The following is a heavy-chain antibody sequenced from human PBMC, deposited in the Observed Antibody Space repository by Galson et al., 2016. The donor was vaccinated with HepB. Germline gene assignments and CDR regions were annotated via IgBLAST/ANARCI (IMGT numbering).Heavy chain of an antibody. V-gene: IGHV5-51*01. D-gene: IGHD6-6*01. Sequence: QSGAEVKKPGEPLKISCKGSGYSFTNYWIGWVRQMPGKGLEWMGIIYPSDSDTRYNPSFQGQVSFSADKSISTAYLQWGSLKASDTAMYYCAKARSTSPYYYAMDVWGQGTTVTVSS. CDR3: AKARSTSPYYYAMDV. CDR1: GYSFTNYW. CDR2: IYPSDSDT. J-gene: IGHJ6*02.